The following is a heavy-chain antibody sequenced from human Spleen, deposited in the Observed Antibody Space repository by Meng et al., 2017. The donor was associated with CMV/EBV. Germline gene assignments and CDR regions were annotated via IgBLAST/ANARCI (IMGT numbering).Heavy chain of an antibody. Sequence: GGSLRLSCAASGFTFSSYAMHWVRQAPGKGLEWVAVISYDGSNKYYADSVKGRFIISRDNRENSLYLQMNSLRAEDTALYYCAKGHDLPYYNYGLDVWGQGTAVTVSS. D-gene: IGHD3/OR15-3a*01. V-gene: IGHV3-30*04. CDR2: ISYDGSNK. CDR1: GFTFSSYA. CDR3: AKGHDLPYYNYGLDV. J-gene: IGHJ6*02.